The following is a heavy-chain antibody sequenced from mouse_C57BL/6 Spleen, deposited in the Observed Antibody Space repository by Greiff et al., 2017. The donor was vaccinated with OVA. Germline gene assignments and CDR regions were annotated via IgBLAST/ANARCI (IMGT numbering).Heavy chain of an antibody. J-gene: IGHJ4*01. V-gene: IGHV1-39*01. CDR2: INPNYGTT. Sequence: SGPELVKPGASVKISCKASGYSFTDYNMNWVKQSNGKSLEWIGVINPNYGTTSYNQKFKGKATLTVDQSYSTAYMQLNSLTSEDSAVYYCARERDYDYDGYAMDYWGQGTSVTVSS. CDR3: ARERDYDYDGYAMDY. D-gene: IGHD2-4*01. CDR1: GYSFTDYN.